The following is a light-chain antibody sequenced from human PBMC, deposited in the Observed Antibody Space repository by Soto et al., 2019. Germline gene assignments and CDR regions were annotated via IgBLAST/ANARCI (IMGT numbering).Light chain of an antibody. CDR3: QTWGTDIFVV. CDR1: SGHTTYA. CDR2: VNSDGSH. V-gene: IGLV4-69*01. Sequence: QPVLTQSPSASASLGASVKLTCTLSSGHTTYAIAWHQQQPQKGPRYLMKVNSDGSHSKGDGIPDRFSGSSSGAERYLTISSLQFEDEADYYCQTWGTDIFVVFGGGTKLTVL. J-gene: IGLJ2*01.